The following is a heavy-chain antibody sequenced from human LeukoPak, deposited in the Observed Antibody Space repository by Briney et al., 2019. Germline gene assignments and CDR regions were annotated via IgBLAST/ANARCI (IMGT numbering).Heavy chain of an antibody. V-gene: IGHV1-18*01. D-gene: IGHD3-10*01. Sequence: GALVKVSCKASGYTFTSYGISWVRQAPGQGLEWMGWISAYNGNTNYAQKLQGRVTMTTDTSTSTAYMELRSLRSDDTAVYYCARLGRIYGSGSYANPYYYYGMDVWGQGTTVTVSS. CDR3: ARLGRIYGSGSYANPYYYYGMDV. CDR1: GYTFTSYG. J-gene: IGHJ6*02. CDR2: ISAYNGNT.